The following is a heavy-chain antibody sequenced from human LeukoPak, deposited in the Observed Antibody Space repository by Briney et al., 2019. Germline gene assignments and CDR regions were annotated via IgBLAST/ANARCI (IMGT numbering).Heavy chain of an antibody. V-gene: IGHV4-31*03. Sequence: SETLSVTCTVSGGSISSGGYYWSWIRQHPGKGLEWIGYIYYRGGTYYNPSLKSRVSISVDTSKNQFSLNLSSVTAADTAVYYCARSSGARGDVWGQGTLVTVSS. J-gene: IGHJ4*02. D-gene: IGHD2-15*01. CDR2: IYYRGGT. CDR1: GGSISSGGYY. CDR3: ARSSGARGDV.